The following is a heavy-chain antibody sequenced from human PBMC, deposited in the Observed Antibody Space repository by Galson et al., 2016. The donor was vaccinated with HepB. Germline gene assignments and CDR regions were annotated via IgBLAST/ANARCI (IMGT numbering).Heavy chain of an antibody. CDR1: GFTLSSYK. D-gene: IGHD1-20*01. Sequence: SLRLSCAASGFTLSSYKMIWYRQAPGKGLEWVSYIGTETSTSLYGDSVKGRFTVSRDNAKNTLYLQMNSLRAEDAAVYYCARLFNWNEDYWGQGTVVSVSS. CDR2: IGTETSTS. J-gene: IGHJ4*02. CDR3: ARLFNWNEDY. V-gene: IGHV3-48*03.